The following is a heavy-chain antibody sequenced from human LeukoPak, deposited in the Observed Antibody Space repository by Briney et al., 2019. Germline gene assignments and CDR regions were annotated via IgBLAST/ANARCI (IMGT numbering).Heavy chain of an antibody. CDR2: ISSSSSYI. D-gene: IGHD1-7*01. V-gene: IGHV3-21*01. CDR1: GFTFSSYS. J-gene: IGHJ3*02. CDR3: ARGRTGTTAFDI. Sequence: GGSLRLSCAASGFTFSSYSMNWVRQAPGKGLEWVSSISSSSSYIYYADAVKGRFTISRDNAKNSLYLRMNSLRAEDTAVYYCARGRTGTTAFDIWGQGTMVTVSS.